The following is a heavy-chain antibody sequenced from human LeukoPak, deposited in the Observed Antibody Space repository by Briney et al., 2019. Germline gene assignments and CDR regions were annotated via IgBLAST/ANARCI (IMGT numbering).Heavy chain of an antibody. V-gene: IGHV3-21*01. D-gene: IGHD3-16*01. CDR1: GFTFSSYS. J-gene: IGHJ3*02. CDR2: ISSSSSYI. CDR3: ARGTMGGAYAFDI. Sequence: GGSLRLSCAASGFTFSSYSMNWVRQAPGKGLEWVSSISSSSSYIYYADSVKGRFTISRDNAKNSLYLQMNSLRAEDTAVYYCARGTMGGAYAFDIWGQGTMVTVSS.